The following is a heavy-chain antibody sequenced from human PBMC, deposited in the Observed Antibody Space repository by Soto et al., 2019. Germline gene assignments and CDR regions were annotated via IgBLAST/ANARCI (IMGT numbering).Heavy chain of an antibody. CDR1: GFTFTGYY. V-gene: IGHV1-2*04. CDR2: VSPKSGGT. Sequence: ASVKVSCKASGFTFTGYYIQWIRQAPGQSLEWMGWVSPKSGGTNVAQRFQGSVSMSRDTSSRTAYMELNRLTSDDTAVYYCARAESAVVTGFDYWGQGTPVTVSS. D-gene: IGHD1-1*01. CDR3: ARAESAVVTGFDY. J-gene: IGHJ4*02.